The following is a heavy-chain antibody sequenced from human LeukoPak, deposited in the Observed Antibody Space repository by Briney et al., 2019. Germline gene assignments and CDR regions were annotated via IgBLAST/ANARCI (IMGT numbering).Heavy chain of an antibody. CDR1: GFTFSTSW. CDR3: ARVGGSYWGWFDP. Sequence: GGSLRLSCAASGFTFSTSWMTWVRQAPGKGLEWVANIQQDGSEKYYVDSVKGRLTISRDNAKNSLYLQMNSLRAEDTAVYYCARVGGSYWGWFDPWGQGTLVTVSS. D-gene: IGHD1-26*01. J-gene: IGHJ5*02. V-gene: IGHV3-7*01. CDR2: IQQDGSEK.